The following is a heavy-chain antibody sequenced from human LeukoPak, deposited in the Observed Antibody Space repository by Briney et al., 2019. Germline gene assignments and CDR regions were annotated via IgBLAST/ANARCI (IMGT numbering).Heavy chain of an antibody. V-gene: IGHV3-48*04. CDR1: GFIFSDYS. J-gene: IGHJ4*02. CDR2: IGISSGRT. CDR3: ARDYRYAFDN. Sequence: PGGSLRLSCAASGFIFSDYSMNWVRQAPGKGPEWISYIGISSGRTMYADPVKGRFTISRDTAKKSLYLQMNSLRVEDTAVYYCARDYRYAFDNWGQGTLVTVSS. D-gene: IGHD5-12*01.